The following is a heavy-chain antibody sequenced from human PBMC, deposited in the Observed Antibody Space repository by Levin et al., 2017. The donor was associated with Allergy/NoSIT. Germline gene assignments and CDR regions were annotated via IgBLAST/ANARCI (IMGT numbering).Heavy chain of an antibody. CDR2: ISGSGGST. Sequence: GESLKISCAASGFTFTNYAMSWVRQAPGKGLEWVSTISGSGGSTFYADSVKGRFTISRDNSKNTLYVQMNSLRVEDTAVYYCAKDWGSSNTHWYFDLWGRGTLVTVSS. D-gene: IGHD6-6*01. CDR1: GFTFTNYA. V-gene: IGHV3-23*01. J-gene: IGHJ2*01. CDR3: AKDWGSSNTHWYFDL.